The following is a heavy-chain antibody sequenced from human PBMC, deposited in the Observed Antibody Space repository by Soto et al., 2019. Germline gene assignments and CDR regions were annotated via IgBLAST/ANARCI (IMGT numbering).Heavy chain of an antibody. CDR2: IDPRDSYT. V-gene: IGHV5-10-1*03. D-gene: IGHD2-2*01. CDR3: ARLYCSSSTCDRWFDP. CDR1: GYTFTTFW. Sequence: EVQLVQSGAEVKKPGESLRISCTGFGYTFTTFWISWVRQMPGRGLEWMGRIDPRDSYTNYSPSFQGHVTISADKSISTAYLLWGSLKASDTAMYYCARLYCSSSTCDRWFDPWGQGTLVTVSS. J-gene: IGHJ5*02.